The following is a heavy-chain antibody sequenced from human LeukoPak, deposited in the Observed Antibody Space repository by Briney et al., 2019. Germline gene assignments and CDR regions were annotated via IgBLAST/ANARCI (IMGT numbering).Heavy chain of an antibody. CDR2: INPRGGST. CDR3: ARWGGVQFDP. Sequence: ASVKVSCKASGYTFTSHFMHWVRQAPGQGLEWMGIINPRGGSTSYTQKFQGRVTMTRDTSISTVYMELTSLTSDDTAVYYCARWGGVQFDPWGQGTLVTVSS. V-gene: IGHV1-46*01. D-gene: IGHD2-8*01. CDR1: GYTFTSHF. J-gene: IGHJ5*02.